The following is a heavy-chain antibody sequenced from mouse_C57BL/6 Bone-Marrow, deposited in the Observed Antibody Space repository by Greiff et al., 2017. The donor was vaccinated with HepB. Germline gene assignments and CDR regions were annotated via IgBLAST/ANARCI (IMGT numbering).Heavy chain of an antibody. CDR1: GYTFTSYW. J-gene: IGHJ3*01. CDR2: IDPSDSYT. D-gene: IGHD1-1*01. CDR3: AREGYGSSYVGFAY. Sequence: QVQLQQPGAELVMPGASVKLSCKASGYTFTSYWMHWVKQRPGQGLEWIGEIDPSDSYTNYKQKFKGKSTLTVDKSSSTAYMQLSSLTSEDSAVYYCAREGYGSSYVGFAYWGQGTLVTVSA. V-gene: IGHV1-69*01.